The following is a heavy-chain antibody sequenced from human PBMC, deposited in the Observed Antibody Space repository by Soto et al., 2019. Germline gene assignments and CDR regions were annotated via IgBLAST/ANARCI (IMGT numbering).Heavy chain of an antibody. Sequence: QVQLVESEGAVVQPGRSLRLSCAASGFTFNTYVMHWVRQAPGQGLEWVAGISTDGNGLHYPDSVKGRFTVSRDNSKSTLFLQMDSLRPEDTAVYYCAREDESSGRAGTFHHWGQGTLVTVSS. V-gene: IGHV3-30-3*01. CDR1: GFTFNTYV. J-gene: IGHJ1*01. CDR3: AREDESSGRAGTFHH. CDR2: ISTDGNGL. D-gene: IGHD3-22*01.